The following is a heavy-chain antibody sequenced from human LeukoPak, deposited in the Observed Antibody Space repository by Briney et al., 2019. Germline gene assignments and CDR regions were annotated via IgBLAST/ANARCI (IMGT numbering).Heavy chain of an antibody. CDR3: ARGGSYGDYLGY. D-gene: IGHD4-17*01. Sequence: GRSLRLSCAASGFTSSSHGMHWVRQAPGKGLEWVAVISYDGSNKYYADSVKGRFTISRDNSKNTLYLEMNSLRAEDTAVYYCARGGSYGDYLGYWGQGTLVTVSS. J-gene: IGHJ4*02. CDR1: GFTSSSHG. CDR2: ISYDGSNK. V-gene: IGHV3-30*03.